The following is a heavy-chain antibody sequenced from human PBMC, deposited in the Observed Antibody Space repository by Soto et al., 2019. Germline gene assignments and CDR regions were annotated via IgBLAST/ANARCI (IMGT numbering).Heavy chain of an antibody. V-gene: IGHV1-8*01. CDR3: ARDLAFDY. Sequence: ASVKVSCKASGYTFTSYDINWVRQAPGQGLEWMGWMNPNSGNTGYAQKFQGRVTMTTDTSTSTAYMELSSLRSDDTAVYYCARDLAFDYWGQGTLVTVSS. J-gene: IGHJ4*02. CDR1: GYTFTSYD. CDR2: MNPNSGNT.